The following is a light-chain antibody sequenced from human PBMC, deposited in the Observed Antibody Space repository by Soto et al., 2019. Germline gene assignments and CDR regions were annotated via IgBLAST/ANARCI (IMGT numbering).Light chain of an antibody. V-gene: IGKV3-15*01. J-gene: IGKJ3*01. Sequence: EIVMTQSPATLSVSPWERATLSCRASQSVSSNLAWYQQKPGQAPRLLIYGASTRATGIPARFSGSGSGTEFTLTISSLQSEDFAVYYCQQYNNWPPYSGFGPGTKVDIK. CDR1: QSVSSN. CDR3: QQYNNWPPYSG. CDR2: GAS.